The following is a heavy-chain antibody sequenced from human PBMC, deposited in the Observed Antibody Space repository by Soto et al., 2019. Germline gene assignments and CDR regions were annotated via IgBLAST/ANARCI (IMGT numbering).Heavy chain of an antibody. CDR3: ARGSYYGSGEN. D-gene: IGHD3-10*01. Sequence: SSETLSLTCAVSGVSLSPHYWNWIRHPPGKGLEWIGYSYYSGTTTYNHALKSRVTISVDTSKNQFSLNLRSVTAADTAVYYCARGSYYGSGENWGQGSLVTVSS. CDR2: SYYSGTT. CDR1: GVSLSPHY. J-gene: IGHJ4*02. V-gene: IGHV4-59*11.